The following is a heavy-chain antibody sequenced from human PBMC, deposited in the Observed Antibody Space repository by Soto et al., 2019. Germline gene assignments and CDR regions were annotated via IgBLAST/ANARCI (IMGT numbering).Heavy chain of an antibody. J-gene: IGHJ5*02. CDR2: ISGSGGST. D-gene: IGHD6-19*01. CDR3: AKGTSPAVAAQGSNWFDP. CDR1: GFTFSDHG. V-gene: IGHV3-23*01. Sequence: LRLSCVGSGFTFSDHGMSWVRQAPGKGLEWVSAISGSGGSTYYADSVKGRFTISRDNSKNTLYLQMNSLRAEDTAVYYCAKGTSPAVAAQGSNWFDPWGQGTLVTVSS.